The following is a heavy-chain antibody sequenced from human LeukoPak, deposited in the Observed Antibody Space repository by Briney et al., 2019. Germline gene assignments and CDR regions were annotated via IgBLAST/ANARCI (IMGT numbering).Heavy chain of an antibody. Sequence: SETLSPTCTVSGGSISSSSYYWGWIRQPPGKGLEWIGSIYYSGSTYYNPSLKSRVTISVDTSKNQFSLKLSSVTAADTAVYYCASPRGCSGGSCYRFDYWGQGTLVTVSS. D-gene: IGHD2-15*01. CDR2: IYYSGST. V-gene: IGHV4-39*01. CDR3: ASPRGCSGGSCYRFDY. J-gene: IGHJ4*02. CDR1: GGSISSSSYY.